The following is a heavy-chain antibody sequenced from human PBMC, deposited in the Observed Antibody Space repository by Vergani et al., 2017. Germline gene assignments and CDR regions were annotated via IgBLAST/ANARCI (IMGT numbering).Heavy chain of an antibody. J-gene: IGHJ6*03. V-gene: IGHV4-34*01. CDR2: INHSGST. CDR3: ARVQELYDFWSGYRVRYYYYMDV. D-gene: IGHD3-3*01. CDR1: GGSSSGYY. Sequence: QVQLQQWGAGLLKPSETLSLTCAVYGGSSSGYYWSWIRQPPGKGLEWIGEINHSGSTNYNPSLKSRVTISVDTSKNQFSLKLSSVTAADTAVYYCARVQELYDFWSGYRVRYYYYMDVWGKGTTVTVSS.